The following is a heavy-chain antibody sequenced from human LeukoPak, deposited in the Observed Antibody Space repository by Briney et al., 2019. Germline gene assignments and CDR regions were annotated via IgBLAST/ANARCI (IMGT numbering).Heavy chain of an antibody. J-gene: IGHJ3*02. V-gene: IGHV1-46*01. CDR3: AGDVGGSGSYRAFDI. CDR1: GYTFTSYY. CDR2: INPSGGST. Sequence: ASVKVSCKASGYTFTSYYMHWVRQAPGQGLKWMGIINPSGGSTSYAQKFQGRVTMTRDTSTSTVYMELSSLRSEDTAVYYCAGDVGGSGSYRAFDIWGQGTMVTVSS. D-gene: IGHD3-10*01.